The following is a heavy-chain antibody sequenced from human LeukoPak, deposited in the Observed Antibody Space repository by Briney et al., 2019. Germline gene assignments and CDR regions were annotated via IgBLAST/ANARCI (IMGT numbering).Heavy chain of an antibody. CDR3: SRDDEGRRYDY. Sequence: SQTLSLTCVISGDTIFSNTAAWNWIWQSPSRGLEWLGRTYYRSNWINEYALSVKGRITINADSSKNQFSLHLNSVTTEDTAVYFCSRDDEGRRYDYWGQGTQVTVSS. CDR2: TYYRSNWIN. V-gene: IGHV6-1*01. CDR1: GDTIFSNTAA. J-gene: IGHJ4*02. D-gene: IGHD2-15*01.